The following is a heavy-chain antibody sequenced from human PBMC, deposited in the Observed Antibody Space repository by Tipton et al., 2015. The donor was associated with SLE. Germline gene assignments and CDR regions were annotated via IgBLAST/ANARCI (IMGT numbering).Heavy chain of an antibody. Sequence: TLSLTCTVSGGSISSSSYYWGWIRQPPGKGLEWIGSFYYSGSTYYNPSLKSRVTISVDMSKNQFSLKLSSVTAADTAVYYCARREYYHFWSGPYYFDYWGQGTLVTVSS. CDR2: FYYSGST. CDR1: GGSISSSSYY. J-gene: IGHJ4*02. CDR3: ARREYYHFWSGPYYFDY. D-gene: IGHD3-3*01. V-gene: IGHV4-39*01.